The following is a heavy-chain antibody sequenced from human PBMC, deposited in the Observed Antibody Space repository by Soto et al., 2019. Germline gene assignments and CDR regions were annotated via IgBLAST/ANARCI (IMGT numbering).Heavy chain of an antibody. CDR2: ISFDGSNE. V-gene: IGHV3-30*18. CDR1: GFTLSNYG. J-gene: IGHJ4*02. CDR3: AKESPLKRRYYDTRGYHYFDY. Sequence: GGSLRLSCAASGFTLSNYGMNWVRQAPGKGLEWVAVISFDGSNEYFADSVKGRFTISRDNSKNTLYLQMNSLGTEDTAVYYCAKESPLKRRYYDTRGYHYFDYWGQGTLVTVSS. D-gene: IGHD3-22*01.